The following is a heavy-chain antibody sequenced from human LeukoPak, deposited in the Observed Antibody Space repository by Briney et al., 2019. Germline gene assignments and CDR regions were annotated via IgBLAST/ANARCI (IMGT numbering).Heavy chain of an antibody. Sequence: GGSLRLSCAASGFTFSSYWMHWVRQAPGKGLVWVSRINSDGSSTSYADSVKGRFTISRDNSKDRLYLQMNGLRPDDTAVYYCARGIYYDILTGPPDYWGQGTLVTVSS. J-gene: IGHJ4*02. V-gene: IGHV3-74*01. CDR2: INSDGSST. CDR1: GFTFSSYW. D-gene: IGHD3-9*01. CDR3: ARGIYYDILTGPPDY.